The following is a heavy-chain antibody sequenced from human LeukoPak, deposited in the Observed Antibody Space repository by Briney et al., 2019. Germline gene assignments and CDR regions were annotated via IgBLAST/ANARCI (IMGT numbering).Heavy chain of an antibody. V-gene: IGHV4-38-2*01. CDR2: IYHSGST. D-gene: IGHD3-10*01. CDR3: HSESLWFGSPTGGFDY. CDR1: GYSISSGYY. Sequence: PETLSLTCAVSGYSISSGYYWGWIRQPPGKGLEWIGSIYHSGSTYYNPSLKSRVTISVDTSKNQFSLKLSSVTAADTAVYYCHSESLWFGSPTGGFDYWGQGTLVTVSS. J-gene: IGHJ4*02.